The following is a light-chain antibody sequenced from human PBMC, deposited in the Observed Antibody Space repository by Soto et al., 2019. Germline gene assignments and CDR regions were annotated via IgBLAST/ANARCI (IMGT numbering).Light chain of an antibody. J-gene: IGKJ4*01. CDR1: QTVPSSY. V-gene: IGKV3-20*01. Sequence: EIVLTQSPGTLSLSPGERATLSCRASQTVPSSYLAWYQQRPGQAPRLLIYDASSRATGIPDRFSGSESGTDFTLTISSLEPEDFAVYYCQQYNNWPLTFGGGTKVEIK. CDR3: QQYNNWPLT. CDR2: DAS.